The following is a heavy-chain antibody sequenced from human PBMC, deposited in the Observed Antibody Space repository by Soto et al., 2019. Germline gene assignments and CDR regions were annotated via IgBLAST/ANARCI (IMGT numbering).Heavy chain of an antibody. CDR2: IRSSGSPT. CDR3: ARMTSSLSPGR. V-gene: IGHV3-48*01. CDR1: GFAFSNYS. J-gene: IGHJ4*02. D-gene: IGHD2-2*01. Sequence: GESLKISCVASGFAFSNYSMNWVRQAPGKGLEWVSYIRSSGSPTYYAGSVKGRFTISRDNAKKSLYLQMNSLRAEDTAVYFCARMTSSLSPGRWGQGTLVTVSS.